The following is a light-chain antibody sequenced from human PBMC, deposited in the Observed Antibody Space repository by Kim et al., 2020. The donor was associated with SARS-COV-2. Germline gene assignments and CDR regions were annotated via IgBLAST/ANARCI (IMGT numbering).Light chain of an antibody. V-gene: IGLV3-21*04. CDR1: NIGSKS. J-gene: IGLJ3*02. CDR2: YDS. Sequence: SYELTQPPSVSVAPGKTARITCGGNNIGSKSVHWYQQKPGQAPVLVIYYDSDRPSGIPERFSGSNSGNTATLTISRVEAGDEADYYCQVWDSSSDSPWV. CDR3: QVWDSSSDSPWV.